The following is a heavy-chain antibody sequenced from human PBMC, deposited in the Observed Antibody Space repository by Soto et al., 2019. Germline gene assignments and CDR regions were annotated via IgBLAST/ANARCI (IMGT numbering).Heavy chain of an antibody. D-gene: IGHD3-3*01. V-gene: IGHV4-59*01. CDR3: AISFWSGYGTRNDAFDI. CDR2: IYYSGST. Sequence: QVQLQESGPGLVKPSETLSLTCTVSGGSISSYYWSWIRQPPGKGLEWIGYIYYSGSTNYNPSLKSRVPISVDTSKNQFSLKLSSVTAADTAVYYCAISFWSGYGTRNDAFDIWGQGTMVTVSS. J-gene: IGHJ3*02. CDR1: GGSISSYY.